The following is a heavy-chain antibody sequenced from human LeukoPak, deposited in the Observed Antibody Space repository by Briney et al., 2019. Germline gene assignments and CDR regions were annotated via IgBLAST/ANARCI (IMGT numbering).Heavy chain of an antibody. CDR1: GFTFTDYY. V-gene: IGHV1-2*02. J-gene: IGHJ3*01. D-gene: IGHD2-15*01. CDR3: ARSTNGDCRGGNCYRDAFDV. Sequence: ASVKVSCKASGFTFTDYYIHWVRQAPGQGPEWMGWINTKSGGTNRAQKFQGRVTMTRDTSISTAYMELSRLRSDDTAVYHCARSTNGDCRGGNCYRDAFDVWGQGTVVTVSS. CDR2: INTKSGGT.